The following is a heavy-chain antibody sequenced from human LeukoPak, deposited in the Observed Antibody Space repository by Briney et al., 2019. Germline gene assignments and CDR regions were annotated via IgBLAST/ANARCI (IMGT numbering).Heavy chain of an antibody. D-gene: IGHD6-13*01. CDR1: GYRVITYW. CDR3: ARQSRAAAGTSRPSYDGFDI. V-gene: IGHV5-51*01. CDR2: IYPGDSDT. J-gene: IGHJ3*02. Sequence: GESRKISCEGSGYRVITYWVGWVRQMPGKGLEWMGIIYPGDSDTRYSPSFQGQVTISADKSISTAYLQWSSLKASDTAMYYCARQSRAAAGTSRPSYDGFDIWGQGTKVTVSS.